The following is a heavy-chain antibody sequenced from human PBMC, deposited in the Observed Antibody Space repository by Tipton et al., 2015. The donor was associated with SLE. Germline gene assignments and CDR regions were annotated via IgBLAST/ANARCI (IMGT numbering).Heavy chain of an antibody. Sequence: TLSLTCTVSGGSISSGGYYWSWIRQHPGKGLEWIGYIYYSGSTYYNPSLKSRVTISVGTSKNQFSLKLSSVTAADTAVYYCARGDYDFWSGFWFDPWGQGTLVTVSS. CDR2: IYYSGST. V-gene: IGHV4-31*03. CDR1: GGSISSGGYY. D-gene: IGHD3-3*01. J-gene: IGHJ5*02. CDR3: ARGDYDFWSGFWFDP.